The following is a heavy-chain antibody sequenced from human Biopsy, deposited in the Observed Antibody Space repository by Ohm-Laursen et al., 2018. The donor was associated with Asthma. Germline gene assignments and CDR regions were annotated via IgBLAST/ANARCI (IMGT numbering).Heavy chain of an antibody. D-gene: IGHD2-2*01. CDR1: GGTFNTYV. CDR2: SNSVFGTT. V-gene: IGHV1-69*01. CDR3: ARKAGSCISRTCYSLDF. Sequence: GSSVKVSCKSLGGTFNTYVIGWVRQAPGQGLEWMGGSNSVFGTTTYPQKFQDRVTITADDSTNTVYMELSSLRSEDMAVYYCARKAGSCISRTCYSLDFWGQGTLVTVSS. J-gene: IGHJ4*02.